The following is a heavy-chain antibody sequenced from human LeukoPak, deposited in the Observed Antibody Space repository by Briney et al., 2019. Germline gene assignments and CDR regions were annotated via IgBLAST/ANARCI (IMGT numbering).Heavy chain of an antibody. J-gene: IGHJ4*02. CDR2: INWNGGST. V-gene: IGHV3-20*01. CDR1: GFTFDDYG. CDR3: ARTRYSGSYGGADY. Sequence: GGSLRLSCAASGFTFDDYGMTWVRQVPGKGLEWVSGINWNGGSTGYADSVKGRFTISRDNAKNSLYLQMSSLRAEDTASYHCARTRYSGSYGGADYWGQGTLVTVSS. D-gene: IGHD1-26*01.